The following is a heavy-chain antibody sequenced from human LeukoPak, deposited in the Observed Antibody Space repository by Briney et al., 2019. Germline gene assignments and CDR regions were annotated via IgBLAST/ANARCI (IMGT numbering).Heavy chain of an antibody. CDR1: GGSISSSNW. CDR3: AKDPTGYNEPLPFDY. J-gene: IGHJ4*02. V-gene: IGHV4-4*02. Sequence: SGTLSLTCAVSGGSISSSNWWSWVRQPPGKGLEWIGEIYHSGSTNYNPSLKSRVAISVDKSKNQFSLKLSSVTAADTAVYYCAKDPTGYNEPLPFDYWGQGTPVTVSS. CDR2: IYHSGST. D-gene: IGHD5-24*01.